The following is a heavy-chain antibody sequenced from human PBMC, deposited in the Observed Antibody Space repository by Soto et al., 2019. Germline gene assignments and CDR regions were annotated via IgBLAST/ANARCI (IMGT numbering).Heavy chain of an antibody. V-gene: IGHV4-30-2*01. D-gene: IGHD3-22*01. J-gene: IGHJ5*02. CDR3: ARAINYYDSSGDSWFDP. CDR1: GGSINSGDYS. Sequence: PSLTCTVSGGSINSGDYSWTWIRQPPGKGLEWIGYIYHTGTTYYNMSLKSRVTVSVDRSKNQFSLKLSSVTAADTAVYYCARAINYYDSSGDSWFDPWGQGTLVTV. CDR2: IYHTGTT.